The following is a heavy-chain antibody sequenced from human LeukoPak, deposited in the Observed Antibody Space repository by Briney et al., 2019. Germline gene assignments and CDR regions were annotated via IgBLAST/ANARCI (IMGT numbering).Heavy chain of an antibody. Sequence: ASVKVSCKASGYTFTSHGISWVRQAPGQGLEWMGWISTYNGNTNYAQKLQGRVSMTTDTSTSTAYMDLRSLRSDDTAVYYCARVGYDSSGYHWFDPWGQGTLVTVSS. V-gene: IGHV1-18*01. CDR2: ISTYNGNT. J-gene: IGHJ5*02. CDR1: GYTFTSHG. CDR3: ARVGYDSSGYHWFDP. D-gene: IGHD3-22*01.